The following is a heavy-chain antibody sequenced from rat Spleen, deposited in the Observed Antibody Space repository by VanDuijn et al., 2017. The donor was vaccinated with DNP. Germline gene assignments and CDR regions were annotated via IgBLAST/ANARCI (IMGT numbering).Heavy chain of an antibody. CDR2: VWSYGDT. CDR1: GFSFTGYH. D-gene: IGHD4-3*01. CDR3: VRDPYNSGFDY. V-gene: IGHV2-32*01. J-gene: IGHJ2*01. Sequence: QVQLKESGPGLVQPSQTLSLTCTVSGFSFTGYHVHWVRQPPGRGLEWMGVVWSYGDTSYNSPLKSRLSIGRDTSKSQVFLKMNSLQTEDTATYYCVRDPYNSGFDYWGQGVMVTVSS.